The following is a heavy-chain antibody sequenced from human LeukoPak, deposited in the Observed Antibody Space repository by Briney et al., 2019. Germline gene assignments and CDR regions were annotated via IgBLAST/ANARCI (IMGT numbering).Heavy chain of an antibody. V-gene: IGHV4-38-2*02. CDR1: GYSISSGYY. Sequence: YPSETLSLTCAVSGYSISSGYYWGWIRQPPGKGLEWIGSIYRSGSTYYNPSLKSRVTISVDTSKNQFSLKLSSVTAADTAVYYCARDLAVAAGRWFDPWGQGTLVTVSS. CDR3: ARDLAVAAGRWFDP. J-gene: IGHJ5*02. CDR2: IYRSGST. D-gene: IGHD6-19*01.